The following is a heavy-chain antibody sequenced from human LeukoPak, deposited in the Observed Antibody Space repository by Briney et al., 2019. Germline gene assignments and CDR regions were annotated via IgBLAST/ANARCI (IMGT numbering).Heavy chain of an antibody. CDR3: ARVGDHYHWYFDL. Sequence: PGGSLRLSCEASGFSVGSKYMNWVRQAPGKGLEWVSILYSGAGTYYADSVKGRFTISRDNSKNTLFLQMNSLRADDTAVYYCARVGDHYHWYFDLWGRGTRVSVSS. D-gene: IGHD3-10*01. V-gene: IGHV3-53*01. J-gene: IGHJ2*01. CDR2: LYSGAGT. CDR1: GFSVGSKY.